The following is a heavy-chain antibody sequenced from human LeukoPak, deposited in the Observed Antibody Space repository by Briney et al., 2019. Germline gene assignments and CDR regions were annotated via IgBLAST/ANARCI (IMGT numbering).Heavy chain of an antibody. CDR2: IIPIFGTE. J-gene: IGHJ4*02. D-gene: IGHD3-9*01. V-gene: IGHV1-69*15. Sequence: SVKDSCKASGGTFSSYASSWVRQAPGQGLDWMGRIIPIFGTENYGQKFHGRVTITANETTSTDYKELSSLTSDDTVVYYCAKSSRVLRYFDWGQGTLVTVSS. CDR3: AKSSRVLRYFD. CDR1: GGTFSSYA.